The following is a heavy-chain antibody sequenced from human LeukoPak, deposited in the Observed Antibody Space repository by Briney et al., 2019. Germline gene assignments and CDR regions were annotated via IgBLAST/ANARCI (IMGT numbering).Heavy chain of an antibody. V-gene: IGHV4-59*08. CDR3: ARRGTTGTTGIDY. CDR2: IFYSGRN. J-gene: IGHJ4*02. D-gene: IGHD1-1*01. CDR1: GGSITTNY. Sequence: SETLSLTCSVSGGSITTNYWSWIRQPPGKGLEWIGNIFYSGRNNYNPSLRSRVTMSVDTSKNQFSLKLSSVTAADTAVYYCARRGTTGTTGIDYWGQGTLVTVSS.